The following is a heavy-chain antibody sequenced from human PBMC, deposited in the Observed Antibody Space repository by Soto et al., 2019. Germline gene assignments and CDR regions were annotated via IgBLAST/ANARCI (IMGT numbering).Heavy chain of an antibody. CDR1: GFTFSSYG. CDR2: IWYDGSNK. J-gene: IGHJ6*02. Sequence: GGSLRLSCAASGFTFSSYGMHWVRQAPGKGLEWVAVIWYDGSNKYYADSVKGRFTISRDNSKNTLYLQMDSLRAEDTAVYYCARDHRSYYDFWSGPSYYYYYYGMDVWXQGTTVTVSS. D-gene: IGHD3-3*01. CDR3: ARDHRSYYDFWSGPSYYYYYYGMDV. V-gene: IGHV3-33*01.